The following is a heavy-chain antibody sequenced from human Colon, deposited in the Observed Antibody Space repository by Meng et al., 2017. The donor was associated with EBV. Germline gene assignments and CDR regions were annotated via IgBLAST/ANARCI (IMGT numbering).Heavy chain of an antibody. CDR2: LNEDGATT. CDR3: SRDLVGSDDS. CDR1: GYTFSQYW. V-gene: IGHV3-74*01. D-gene: IGHD2-8*02. J-gene: IGHJ5*01. Sequence: EVQLVESGGAVGQPGGSLRLSWLGSGYTFSQYWMHWVRQAPGMGLEWVSRLNEDGATTTYADSVRGRFTISRDNAKNTLYLQMNSLRAEDTAVYYCSRDLVGSDDSWGQGTLVTASS.